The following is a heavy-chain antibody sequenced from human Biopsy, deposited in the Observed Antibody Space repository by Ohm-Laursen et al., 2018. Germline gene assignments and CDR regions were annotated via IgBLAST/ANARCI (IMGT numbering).Heavy chain of an antibody. Sequence: SLRLSCAAFGFRFDDYAMQWVRQAPGKGLEWVSGISWSSGTIGYADSVKGRFTISRDNARNALHLQMNSLRTEDTALYYCAKGLGLNYSDRFLFYYGMDVWGRGTTVTVSS. CDR1: GFRFDDYA. J-gene: IGHJ6*02. CDR2: ISWSSGTI. V-gene: IGHV3-9*01. CDR3: AKGLGLNYSDRFLFYYGMDV. D-gene: IGHD4-17*01.